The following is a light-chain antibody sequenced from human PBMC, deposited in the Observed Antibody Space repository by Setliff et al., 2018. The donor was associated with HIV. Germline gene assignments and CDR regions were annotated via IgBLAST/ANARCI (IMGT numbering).Light chain of an antibody. J-gene: IGLJ1*01. CDR2: DVR. CDR1: SSDIGAYNY. CDR3: SSYVNINTLV. V-gene: IGLV2-14*03. Sequence: QSVLTQPASVSGSPGQSITISCTGTSSDIGAYNYVSWYQQHPGKAPKVMIYDVRKRPSGVSNRFSGSKSGNTASLAISGLQAEDEAAYYCSSYVNINTLVFGTGTKVTVL.